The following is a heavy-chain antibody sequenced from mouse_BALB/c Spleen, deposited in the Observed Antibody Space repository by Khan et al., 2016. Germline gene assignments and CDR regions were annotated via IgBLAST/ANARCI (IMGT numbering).Heavy chain of an antibody. CDR1: GFTFSDAW. J-gene: IGHJ4*01. CDR3: NADDYDTKDY. V-gene: IGHV6-6*01. D-gene: IGHD2-4*01. CDR2: IRSKANNHAI. Sequence: EVKLEESGGGLVQPGGSMKLSCAASGFTFSDAWMDWVRQSPEKGLAWVAEIRSKANNHAIYYAESVKGRFTISRDDSKSSVYLQMDSLRAEDTGIYYCNADDYDTKDYSGKGTSVTVSS.